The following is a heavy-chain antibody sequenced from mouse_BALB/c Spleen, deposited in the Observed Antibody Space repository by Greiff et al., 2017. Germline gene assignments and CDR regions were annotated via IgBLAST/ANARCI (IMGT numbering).Heavy chain of an antibody. D-gene: IGHD4-1*01. CDR2: ISSGGSYT. CDR1: GFTFSSYA. CDR3: ARHQTGTFDY. Sequence: EVQVVESGGGLVKPGGSLKLSCAASGFTFSSYAMSWVRQTPEKRLEWVATISSGGSYTYYPDSVKGRFTISRDNAKNTLYLQMSSLRSEDTAMYYCARHQTGTFDYWGQGTTLTVSS. J-gene: IGHJ2*01. V-gene: IGHV5-9-3*01.